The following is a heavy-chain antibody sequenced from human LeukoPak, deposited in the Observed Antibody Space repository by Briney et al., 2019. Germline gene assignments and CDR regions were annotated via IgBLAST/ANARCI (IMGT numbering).Heavy chain of an antibody. CDR2: IYTSGST. Sequence: SETLSLTCTVSGGSISSGSYYWSWIRQPAGKGLEWIGRIYTSGSTNYNPSLKSRVTISVDTSKNQFSLKLSSATAADTAVYYCARGGAAAGRWDFDYWGQGTLVTVSS. CDR3: ARGGAAAGRWDFDY. J-gene: IGHJ4*02. V-gene: IGHV4-61*02. CDR1: GGSISSGSYY. D-gene: IGHD6-13*01.